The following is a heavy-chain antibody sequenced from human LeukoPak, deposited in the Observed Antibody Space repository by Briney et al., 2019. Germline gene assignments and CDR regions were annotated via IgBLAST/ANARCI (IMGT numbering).Heavy chain of an antibody. D-gene: IGHD3-16*01. CDR2: ISSSGSTI. CDR3: ARARLTDYVWGRRTFDI. J-gene: IGHJ3*02. CDR1: GFTFSSYS. V-gene: IGHV3-48*03. Sequence: SGGSLRLSCAASGFTFSSYSMNWVRQAPGKGLEWVSYISSSGSTIYYADSVKGRFTISRDNAKKSLYLQMNSLRAEDTAVYYCARARLTDYVWGRRTFDIWGQGTMVTISS.